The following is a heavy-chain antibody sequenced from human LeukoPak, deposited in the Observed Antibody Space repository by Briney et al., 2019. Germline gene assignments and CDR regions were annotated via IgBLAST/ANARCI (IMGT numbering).Heavy chain of an antibody. Sequence: PGGSLRLSCAASGFTVSSNYMSWVRQAPGKGLEWVSVIYSGGSTYYADSVKGRFTISRDNSKNTLYLQMNSLRAEDTAVYYCAKDADWNDDYFDYWGQGTLVTVSS. CDR3: AKDADWNDDYFDY. V-gene: IGHV3-53*05. D-gene: IGHD1-1*01. J-gene: IGHJ4*02. CDR1: GFTVSSNY. CDR2: IYSGGST.